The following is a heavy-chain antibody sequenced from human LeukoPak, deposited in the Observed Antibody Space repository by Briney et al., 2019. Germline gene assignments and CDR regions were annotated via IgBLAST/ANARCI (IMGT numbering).Heavy chain of an antibody. J-gene: IGHJ3*02. CDR2: IYSGGST. CDR1: GFTVSSNY. D-gene: IGHD3-22*01. V-gene: IGHV3-53*01. CDR3: ARDAVDYDSSGEI. Sequence: GGSLRLSCAASGFTVSSNYMSWVRQAPGKGLEWVSVIYSGGSTYYADSVKGRFTISKDNSKNTLYLQMNSLRAEDTAVYYCARDAVDYDSSGEIWGQGTMVTVSS.